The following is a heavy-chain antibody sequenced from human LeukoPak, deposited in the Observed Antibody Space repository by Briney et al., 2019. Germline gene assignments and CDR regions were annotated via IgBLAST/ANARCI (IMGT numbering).Heavy chain of an antibody. V-gene: IGHV1-3*01. D-gene: IGHD2-2*01. Sequence: ASVKVSCKASGYTFTSYAMHWVRQAPGQRLEWMGWINAGNGNTKYSQKFQGRVTITRDTSASTAYMELSSLRSEDTAVYYCARDSGGGVVVPAAVFDYWGQGTLVTVSS. CDR2: INAGNGNT. CDR3: ARDSGGGVVVPAAVFDY. CDR1: GYTFTSYA. J-gene: IGHJ4*02.